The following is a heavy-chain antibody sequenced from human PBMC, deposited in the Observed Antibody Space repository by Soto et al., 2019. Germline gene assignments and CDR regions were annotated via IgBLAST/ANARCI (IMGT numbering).Heavy chain of an antibody. CDR2: MNPRSGNT. CDR1: GNSFSKYD. D-gene: IGHD2-15*01. Sequence: ASVKVSCKASGNSFSKYDIHWVRQASGHGLGWMGWMNPRSGNTGYAQNFRGRVTMTRNSATSTAYMELSSLRYEDTAIYFCTRARGAETFDFWGQGSRVTVSS. V-gene: IGHV1-8*01. CDR3: TRARGAETFDF. J-gene: IGHJ4*02.